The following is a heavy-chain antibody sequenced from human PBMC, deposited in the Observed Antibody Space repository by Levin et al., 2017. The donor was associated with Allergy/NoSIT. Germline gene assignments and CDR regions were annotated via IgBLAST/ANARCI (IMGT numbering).Heavy chain of an antibody. V-gene: IGHV3-33*01. J-gene: IGHJ4*02. CDR1: GFTFRNYG. Sequence: GGSLRLSCAASGFTFRNYGMHWVRQAPGKGLEWVAVIWYDGSNKYYGDSVRGRFTISRDNSKNTLSLQMNSLRAEDTAVYYCATYRKYSGSYYSDYWGQGTLVTVSS. D-gene: IGHD1-26*01. CDR2: IWYDGSNK. CDR3: ATYRKYSGSYYSDY.